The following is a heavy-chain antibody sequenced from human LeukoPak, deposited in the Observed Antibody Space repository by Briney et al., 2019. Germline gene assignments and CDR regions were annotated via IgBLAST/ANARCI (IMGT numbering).Heavy chain of an antibody. CDR3: ASTYSSSLAEYFQH. J-gene: IGHJ1*01. D-gene: IGHD6-13*01. CDR1: GGTFSSYA. V-gene: IGHV1-69*04. CDR2: IIPILGIA. Sequence: GASVKVSCKASGGTFSSYAISWVRQAPGQGLEWMGRIIPILGIANYAQKFQGRVTITADKSTSTAYMELSSLRSEDTAVYYCASTYSSSLAEYFQHWGQGTLVTVSS.